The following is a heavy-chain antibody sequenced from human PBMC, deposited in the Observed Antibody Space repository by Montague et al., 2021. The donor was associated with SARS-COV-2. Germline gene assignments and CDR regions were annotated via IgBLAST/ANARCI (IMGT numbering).Heavy chain of an antibody. Sequence: SETLSLTCTVSGGSISSSSYYWGWIRQPPGKGLEWIGSIYYSGSTYYSPSLKSRITISVDTSKNQFSLKLSSMIAADTAVYYCARFPTSYYYDSKAAPATPDAFDIWGQGTMVTVSS. CDR3: ARFPTSYYYDSKAAPATPDAFDI. V-gene: IGHV4-39*01. CDR1: GGSISSSSYY. D-gene: IGHD3-22*01. J-gene: IGHJ3*02. CDR2: IYYSGST.